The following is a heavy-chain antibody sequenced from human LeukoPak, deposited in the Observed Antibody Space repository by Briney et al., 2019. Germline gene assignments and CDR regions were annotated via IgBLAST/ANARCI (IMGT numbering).Heavy chain of an antibody. CDR1: GFTFSNCA. Sequence: GVSLRLSCAACGFTFSNCAMSWARQAPGKGLEWVSAISASGGRTYYADSVEGRFTISRDNSKNTLYLQMNSLRAEDTAVYYCVSPGVLQRQMYGEYYYGMDVWGQGTTVTVSS. CDR2: ISASGGRT. J-gene: IGHJ6*02. CDR3: VSPGVLQRQMYGEYYYGMDV. D-gene: IGHD4-11*01. V-gene: IGHV3-23*01.